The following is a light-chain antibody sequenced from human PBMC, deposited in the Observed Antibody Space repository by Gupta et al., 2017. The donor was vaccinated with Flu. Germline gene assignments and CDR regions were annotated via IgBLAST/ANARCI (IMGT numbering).Light chain of an antibody. CDR2: RNS. J-gene: IGLJ3*02. CDR3: GTWDSNLSAAV. CDR1: NSNIGNNY. Sequence: NSNIGNNYVCWYQQFPGTAPKLLIFRNSRRPSGIPDRFSASKSGTSATLASTGLQTGDEADYYCGTWDSNLSAAVFGGWTKLTVL. V-gene: IGLV1-51*02.